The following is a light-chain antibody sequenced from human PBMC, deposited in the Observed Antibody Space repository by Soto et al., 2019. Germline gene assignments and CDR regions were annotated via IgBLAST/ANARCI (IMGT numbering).Light chain of an antibody. CDR3: AAWDDSLRGVV. J-gene: IGLJ2*01. CDR1: FSNLGSNF. CDR2: RND. V-gene: IGLV1-47*01. Sequence: QLVLTQPPSASGTPGQRVTISCSGTFSNLGSNFVFWYQQLPGAAPKLLISRNDQRPSGVPDRFSGSKSGTSASLAISGLRSEDEADYHCAAWDDSLRGVVFGGGTKVTVL.